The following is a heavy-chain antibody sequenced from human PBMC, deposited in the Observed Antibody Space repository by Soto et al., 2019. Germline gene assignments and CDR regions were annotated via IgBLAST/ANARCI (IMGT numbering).Heavy chain of an antibody. D-gene: IGHD3-22*01. CDR2: IDPSDSQT. J-gene: IGHJ3*02. V-gene: IGHV5-10-1*01. CDR3: ARAFDYYDSSGHYLRAFDM. Sequence: GESLKISCKGSGYSFAGYWITWVRQKPGKGLEWMGRIDPSDSQTYYSPSFRGHVTISVTKSITTVFLQWSSLRASDTAMYYCARAFDYYDSSGHYLRAFDMWGQGTMVTVSS. CDR1: GYSFAGYW.